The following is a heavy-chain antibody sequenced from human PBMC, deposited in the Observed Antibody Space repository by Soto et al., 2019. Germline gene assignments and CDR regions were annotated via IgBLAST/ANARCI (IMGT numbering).Heavy chain of an antibody. D-gene: IGHD3-16*01. CDR1: GYIFVNYG. V-gene: IGHV1-18*01. CDR2: ISPYTGNT. J-gene: IGHJ6*02. Sequence: QVQLVQSEDEVKKPGASVKVSCKASGYIFVNYGIAWVRQAPGQGLEWMGWISPYTGNTHSATQVQGRLTMTTDTSTSTAYMDLGSLTSDDTAVYYCVMVDNYVTPTPQDVWSQGTTVTVSS. CDR3: VMVDNYVTPTPQDV.